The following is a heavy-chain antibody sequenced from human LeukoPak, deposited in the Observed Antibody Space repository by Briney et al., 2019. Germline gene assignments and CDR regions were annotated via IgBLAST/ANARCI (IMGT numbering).Heavy chain of an antibody. CDR3: ARGRGYCSSTSCYRGYYYYYMDV. CDR2: INHSGST. J-gene: IGHJ6*03. V-gene: IGHV4-39*07. Sequence: PSETLSLTCTVSGGSISSSSYYWGWIHQPPGKGLEWIGEINHSGSTNYNPSLKSRVTISVDTSKNQFSLKLSSVTAADTAVYYCARGRGYCSSTSCYRGYYYYYMDVWGKGTTVTVSS. D-gene: IGHD2-2*01. CDR1: GGSISSSSYY.